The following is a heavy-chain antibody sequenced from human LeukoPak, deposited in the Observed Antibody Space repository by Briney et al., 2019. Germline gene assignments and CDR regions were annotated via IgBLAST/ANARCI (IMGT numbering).Heavy chain of an antibody. J-gene: IGHJ4*02. CDR1: GGSFSGYY. Sequence: SETLSLTCAVYGGSFSGYYWSWIRQPPGKGLEWIGEINHSGSTNYNPSLKSRVTISVDTSKNQFSLKLSSVTAADTAVYYCARIRVYYDILTGYPLDYFDYWGQGTLVTVSS. CDR3: ARIRVYYDILTGYPLDYFDY. D-gene: IGHD3-9*01. V-gene: IGHV4-34*01. CDR2: INHSGST.